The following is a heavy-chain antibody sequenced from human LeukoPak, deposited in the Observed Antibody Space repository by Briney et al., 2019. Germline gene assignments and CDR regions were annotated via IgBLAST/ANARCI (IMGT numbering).Heavy chain of an antibody. J-gene: IGHJ4*02. CDR2: ISGSGSDI. CDR1: GFTMSDHY. V-gene: IGHV3-11*01. D-gene: IGHD7-27*01. CDR3: ARGHWGLDF. Sequence: GGSLRLSCTVSGFTMSDHYLSWIRQAPGRGLESVAYISGSGSDIYLEDSVKGRFTISRDNAKNSLYLQMNSLRAEDAAVYYCARGHWGLDFWGQGTLVTVSS.